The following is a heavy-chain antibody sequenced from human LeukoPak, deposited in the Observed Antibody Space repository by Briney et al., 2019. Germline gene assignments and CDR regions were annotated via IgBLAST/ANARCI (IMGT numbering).Heavy chain of an antibody. CDR2: ISSSGSTI. CDR3: ARDSWYYYDSSGYSYYFDY. CDR1: GFTFSSYE. J-gene: IGHJ4*02. D-gene: IGHD3-22*01. Sequence: GGSLRLSCAASGFTFSSYEMNWVRQAPGKGLEWVSYISSSGSTIYYADSVKGRFTISRDNAKNSLYLQMNNLRAEDTAVYYCARDSWYYYDSSGYSYYFDYWGQGTLVTVSS. V-gene: IGHV3-48*03.